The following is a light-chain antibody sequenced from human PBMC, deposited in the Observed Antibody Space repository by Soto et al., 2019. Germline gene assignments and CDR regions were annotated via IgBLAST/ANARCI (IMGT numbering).Light chain of an antibody. J-gene: IGLJ2*01. V-gene: IGLV2-14*01. CDR1: SSDVGGYDY. CDR2: DVT. Sequence: QSALTQPASVSGSPGQSITISCSGTSSDVGGYDYVSWYQQHPGKAPKLMIYDVTNRPSGVSNRFSGSKSGNTASLTISGLQSEDEDDYYCSSYTRSSTLVFGEGTKVTVL. CDR3: SSYTRSSTLV.